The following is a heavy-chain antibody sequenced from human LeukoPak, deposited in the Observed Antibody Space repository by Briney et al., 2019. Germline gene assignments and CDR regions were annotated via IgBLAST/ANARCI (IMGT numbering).Heavy chain of an antibody. CDR2: ISGSGGST. CDR1: GFTVSSNY. D-gene: IGHD2-15*01. V-gene: IGHV3-23*01. Sequence: PGGSLRLSCAASGFTVSSNYMSWVRQAPGKGLEWVSAISGSGGSTYYADSVKGRFTISRDNSKNTLYLQMNSLRAEATAVYYCAKDGYCSGGSCWDAFDIWGQGTMVTVSS. CDR3: AKDGYCSGGSCWDAFDI. J-gene: IGHJ3*02.